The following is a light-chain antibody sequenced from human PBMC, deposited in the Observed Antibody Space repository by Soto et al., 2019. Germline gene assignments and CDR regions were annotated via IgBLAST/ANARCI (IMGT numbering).Light chain of an antibody. CDR3: QQYGGSGKA. CDR2: GAS. Sequence: VLTQSPASLSLSPGERATLSCRASQSVSSSDLAWYQQKPGQAPRLLIYGASSRATGIPDRFSGSGSGTDFTLTISRLEPEDFAVYYCQQYGGSGKAFGQGTKVDI. CDR1: QSVSSSD. J-gene: IGKJ1*01. V-gene: IGKV3-20*01.